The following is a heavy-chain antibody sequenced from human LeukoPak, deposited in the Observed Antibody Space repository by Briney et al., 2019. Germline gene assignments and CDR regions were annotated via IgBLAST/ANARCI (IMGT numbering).Heavy chain of an antibody. V-gene: IGHV1-58*01. CDR3: AADPSYSSGYRYYFDY. D-gene: IGHD6-19*01. CDR1: GFTFISSA. J-gene: IGHJ4*02. Sequence: ASVKVSCKTSGFTFISSAVQWVRQARGQRLEWIGWIVVGSGNTNYAQKFQERVTITRDMSTSTAYMELSSLRSEDTAVYYCAADPSYSSGYRYYFDYWGQGTLVTASS. CDR2: IVVGSGNT.